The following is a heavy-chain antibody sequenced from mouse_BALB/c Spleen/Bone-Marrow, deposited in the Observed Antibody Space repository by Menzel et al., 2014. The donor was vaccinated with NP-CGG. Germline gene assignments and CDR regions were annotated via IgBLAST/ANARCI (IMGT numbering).Heavy chain of an antibody. CDR2: INPDSSTI. J-gene: IGHJ2*02. D-gene: IGHD4-1*02. CDR3: SSNLDFRFDY. CDR1: GFDFSRYW. Sequence: EVKVIESGGGLVQPGGSLKLSCAASGFDFSRYWMSWVRQAPGKGLEWIGEINPDSSTINYTPSLKDKLIISRDKAKNTLCLQMSKVSSENTALYSCSSNLDFRFDYFGQCTSLTVSS. V-gene: IGHV4-1*02.